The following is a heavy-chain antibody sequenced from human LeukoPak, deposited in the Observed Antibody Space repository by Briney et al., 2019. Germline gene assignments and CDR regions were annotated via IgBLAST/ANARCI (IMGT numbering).Heavy chain of an antibody. J-gene: IGHJ4*02. CDR2: NYYSGGT. V-gene: IGHV4-59*08. Sequence: PSETLSLTCTVSGGFLSSYYWTWIRQPPGKGLGLEWIGYNYYSGGTNHNPSLKSRVTISIDTPKNQVSLQPGSVTAADTAVYYCARLWESSAVLDYWGEGTLVSVSS. CDR3: ARLWESSAVLDY. D-gene: IGHD1-26*01. CDR1: GGFLSSYY.